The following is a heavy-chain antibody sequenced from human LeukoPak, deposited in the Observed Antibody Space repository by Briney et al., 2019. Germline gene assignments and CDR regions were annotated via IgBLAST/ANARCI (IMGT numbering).Heavy chain of an antibody. CDR1: GFAFRNYA. D-gene: IGHD1-26*01. Sequence: PGGSLRLSCSASGFAFRNYAMHWVRQAPGKGLEYVSGISDNGGNTYYANSVKGRFTISRDNSKNTLYLQMGSLRPEDMAVYHCARDWWKLPRGSLDIWGQGTSVTVSS. V-gene: IGHV3-64*01. J-gene: IGHJ3*02. CDR3: ARDWWKLPRGSLDI. CDR2: ISDNGGNT.